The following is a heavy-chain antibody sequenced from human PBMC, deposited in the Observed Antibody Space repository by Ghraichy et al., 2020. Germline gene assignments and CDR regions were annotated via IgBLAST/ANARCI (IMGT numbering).Heavy chain of an antibody. CDR2: VTAVVRST. CDR3: SKRVGLRYFDY. J-gene: IGHJ4*02. CDR1: GFTFSTYA. Sequence: GGSLRLSCAASGFTFSTYAMSWVRQAPGKGLEWVSAVTAVVRSTYYADSVKGRFTISRDNSKNTLYLQMNSLRAEDTAVYYCSKRVGLRYFDYWGQGTLVTVSS. V-gene: IGHV3-23*01. D-gene: IGHD1-26*01.